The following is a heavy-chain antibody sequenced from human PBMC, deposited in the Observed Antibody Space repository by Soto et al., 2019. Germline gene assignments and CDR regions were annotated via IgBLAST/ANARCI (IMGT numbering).Heavy chain of an antibody. CDR2: ISGSGGST. J-gene: IGHJ6*03. CDR3: AKSLGYCSGGSCVGYYYYMDV. V-gene: IGHV3-23*01. CDR1: GFTFSSYA. D-gene: IGHD2-15*01. Sequence: GGSLRLSCAASGFTFSSYAMIWVRQAPGKGLEWVSGISGSGGSTYYADSVKGRFTISRDNSKNTLYLQMNSLRADDTAVYYCAKSLGYCSGGSCVGYYYYMDVWGKGTTVTVS.